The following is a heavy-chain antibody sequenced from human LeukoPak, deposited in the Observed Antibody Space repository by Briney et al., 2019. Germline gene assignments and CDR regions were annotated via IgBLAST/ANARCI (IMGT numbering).Heavy chain of an antibody. V-gene: IGHV1-2*02. CDR2: INPNSGGT. CDR1: GYTFTGYY. Sequence: GASVKVSCKASGYTFTGYYMHWVRQAPGQGLEGMGWINPNSGGTNYAQKFQGRVTMTRDTSISTAYMELSRLRSDDTAVYYCARVTRGGHGFVYYMDVWGKGTTVTVSS. J-gene: IGHJ6*03. D-gene: IGHD3-10*01. CDR3: ARVTRGGHGFVYYMDV.